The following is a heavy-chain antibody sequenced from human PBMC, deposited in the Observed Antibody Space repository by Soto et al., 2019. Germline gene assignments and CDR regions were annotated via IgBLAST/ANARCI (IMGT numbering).Heavy chain of an antibody. CDR3: AKDLRITMVDY. V-gene: IGHV3-33*06. D-gene: IGHD3-10*01. CDR1: GFTFSSYG. J-gene: IGHJ4*02. CDR2: IWYDGSNK. Sequence: GGSLRLSCAASGFTFSSYGMHWVRQAPGKGLEWVAVIWYDGSNKYYADSVKGRFTISRDNSKNTLYLQMNSLRAEDTAVYYCAKDLRITMVDYWGQGTLVTVSS.